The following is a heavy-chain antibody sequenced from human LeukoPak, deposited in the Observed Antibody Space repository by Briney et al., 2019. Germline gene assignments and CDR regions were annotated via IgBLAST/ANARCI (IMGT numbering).Heavy chain of an antibody. V-gene: IGHV1-3*01. D-gene: IGHD3-9*01. Sequence: ASVNVSCTASGYTFTSYAMHWVRQAPGQRLEWMGWINAGNGNTKYSQTFQGRVTITRDTSASTAYMELSSLRSEDTAVYYCAREGGLYDILTSFDYWGQGTLVTVSS. CDR1: GYTFTSYA. CDR3: AREGGLYDILTSFDY. CDR2: INAGNGNT. J-gene: IGHJ4*02.